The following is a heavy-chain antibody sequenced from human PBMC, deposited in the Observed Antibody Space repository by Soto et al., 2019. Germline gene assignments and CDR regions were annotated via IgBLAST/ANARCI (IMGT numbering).Heavy chain of an antibody. CDR2: ISSRGSPT. CDR3: ARERGATRGYYYGMDV. Sequence: PGGSLRLSCVASGFTFSDYYMSWIRQAPGKGLEWVSYISSRGSPTYYADSVKGRFTISRDNAESSLYLQMNSLRDEDTAIYYCARERGATRGYYYGMDVWGQGTTVTVSS. J-gene: IGHJ6*02. CDR1: GFTFSDYY. V-gene: IGHV3-11*01. D-gene: IGHD1-26*01.